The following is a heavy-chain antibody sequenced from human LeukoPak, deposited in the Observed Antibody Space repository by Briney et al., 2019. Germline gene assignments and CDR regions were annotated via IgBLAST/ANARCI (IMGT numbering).Heavy chain of an antibody. Sequence: ASVKVSCKASGYTFSSYYMHWARQAPGQGLEWMGIINPSGGSTSYAQKFQDRVTMTRDMSTSTVHVELNSLRSEDTAVYYCARGGNEVVADAEYFQHWGQGTLVTVSS. D-gene: IGHD3-22*01. CDR2: INPSGGST. V-gene: IGHV1-46*01. CDR1: GYTFSSYY. CDR3: ARGGNEVVADAEYFQH. J-gene: IGHJ1*01.